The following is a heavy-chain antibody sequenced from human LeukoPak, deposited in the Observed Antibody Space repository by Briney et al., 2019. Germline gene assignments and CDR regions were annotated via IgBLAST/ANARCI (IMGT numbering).Heavy chain of an antibody. CDR3: ARDRFSSSRID. CDR1: GYSISSGYY. J-gene: IGHJ4*02. D-gene: IGHD6-13*01. CDR2: MFHSGST. V-gene: IGHV4-38-2*02. Sequence: SETLSLTCTVSGYSISSGYYWGWIRQPPGKGLEWIGNMFHSGSTYYNPSLKSRVTILVDTSKNQFSLKMTSVTAADTAVYYCARDRFSSSRIDWGQGTLVTVSS.